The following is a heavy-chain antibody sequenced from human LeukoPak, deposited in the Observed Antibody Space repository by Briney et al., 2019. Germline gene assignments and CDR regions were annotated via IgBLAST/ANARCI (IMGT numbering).Heavy chain of an antibody. CDR1: GGTFSSYA. CDR2: IIPIFGTA. V-gene: IGHV1-69*05. J-gene: IGHJ4*02. Sequence: SVKVSCKASGGTFSSYAISWVRQAPGQGLEWMGGIIPIFGTANYAQKFQGRVTITTDESTSTAYMELSSLISEDTAVYYCAIGLGELTYYFDYWGQGTLVTVSS. D-gene: IGHD1-26*01. CDR3: AIGLGELTYYFDY.